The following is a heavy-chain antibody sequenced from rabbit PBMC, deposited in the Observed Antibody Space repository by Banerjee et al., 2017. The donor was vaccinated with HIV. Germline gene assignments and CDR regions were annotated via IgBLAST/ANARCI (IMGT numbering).Heavy chain of an antibody. CDR3: ARGTGGGGDGLDL. CDR1: GFTISSSYY. V-gene: IGHV1S40*01. D-gene: IGHD2-1*01. Sequence: QSLEESGGDLVKPGASLTLTCTASGFTISSSYYMCWVRQAPGKGLEWIACIYTSSGSTSYASWAKGRFTISKTSSTTVTLEMTSLTAADTATYFCARGTGGGGDGLDLWGPGTLVTVS. CDR2: IYTSSGST. J-gene: IGHJ4*01.